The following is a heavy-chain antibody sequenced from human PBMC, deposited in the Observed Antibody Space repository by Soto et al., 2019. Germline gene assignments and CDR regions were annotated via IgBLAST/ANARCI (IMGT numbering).Heavy chain of an antibody. D-gene: IGHD2-15*01. CDR2: VNPSGGST. J-gene: IGHJ1*01. V-gene: IGHV1-46*01. CDR1: GYIFTAYS. CDR3: AREENCSDGICYSEYFQR. Sequence: ASVKVSCKASGYIFTAYSMHWVRRAPGQGLQWMGVVNPSGGSTNYAQKFQGRITLTSDTSRNTFYMDRSSLTSEDTAVYYCAREENCSDGICYSEYFQRWGQGTLVTVSS.